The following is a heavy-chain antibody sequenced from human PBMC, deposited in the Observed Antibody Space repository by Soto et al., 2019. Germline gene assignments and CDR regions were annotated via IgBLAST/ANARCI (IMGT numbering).Heavy chain of an antibody. V-gene: IGHV3-23*01. CDR3: ANGRGGSGSLTPRVDF. CDR2: ISGGGDTT. CDR1: GFTFNNYA. Sequence: EVPLLESGGGLVQPGGSLRLSCAASGFTFNNYAMTWVRQAPGKGLEWVSAISGGGDTTSYADSVKGRFTVSRDGSKNTLYLQMSSLRAEDPALYYCANGRGGSGSLTPRVDFWGQGTLVTVSS. D-gene: IGHD3-10*01. J-gene: IGHJ4*02.